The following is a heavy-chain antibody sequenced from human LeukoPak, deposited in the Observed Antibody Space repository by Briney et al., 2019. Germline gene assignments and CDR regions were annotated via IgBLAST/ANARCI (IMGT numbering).Heavy chain of an antibody. Sequence: GGSLRLSCAASGFPFDDYGMSWVRQAPAKGLNWVSGINWSGGSTGYADSVKGRFNISRENAKNSLYLQMNSLRAEDTALYYCAGVDDSSGYYYFDYWGQGALVTVSA. CDR2: INWSGGST. V-gene: IGHV3-20*04. CDR1: GFPFDDYG. J-gene: IGHJ4*02. D-gene: IGHD3-22*01. CDR3: AGVDDSSGYYYFDY.